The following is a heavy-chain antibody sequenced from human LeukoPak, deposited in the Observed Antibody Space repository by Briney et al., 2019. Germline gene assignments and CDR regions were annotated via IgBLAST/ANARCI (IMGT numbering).Heavy chain of an antibody. J-gene: IGHJ5*02. CDR2: INHSGST. Sequence: PSETLSLTCAVYGGSFSGYYWSWIRQPPGKGLEWIGGINHSGSTNYNPSLKSRVTISVDTSKNQFSLKLSSVTAADTAVYYCARAYCSGGTCYSSRGMFDPWGQGTLVTVSS. V-gene: IGHV4-34*01. CDR1: GGSFSGYY. CDR3: ARAYCSGGTCYSSRGMFDP. D-gene: IGHD2-15*01.